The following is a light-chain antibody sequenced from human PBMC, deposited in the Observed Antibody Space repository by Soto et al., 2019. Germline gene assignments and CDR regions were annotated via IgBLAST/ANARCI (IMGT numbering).Light chain of an antibody. CDR3: HSYDSTYHGV. CDR2: ENN. V-gene: IGLV6-57*02. CDR1: SGSIASNY. J-gene: IGLJ7*01. Sequence: NFMLTQPHSVSESPGKTVAISCTGSSGSIASNYVQWYQQRPGSAPTTVIYENNQRPSGVPDRFSGSIASSSNSASLTISGLKTEDEADYYCHSYDSTYHGVFGGGTQLTVL.